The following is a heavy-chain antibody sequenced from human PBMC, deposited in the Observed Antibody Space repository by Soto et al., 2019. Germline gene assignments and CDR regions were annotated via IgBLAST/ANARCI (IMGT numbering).Heavy chain of an antibody. CDR1: GGSFSGYY. CDR3: ARGGYRMTIFGVRWFDP. CDR2: INHSGST. V-gene: IGHV4-34*01. Sequence: QVQLQQWGAGLLKPSETLSLTCAVYGGSFSGYYWSWIRQPPGKGLEWIGEINHSGSTNYNPSLKSRVTISVDTSNDQFSLKLSSVTAADTAVYYCARGGYRMTIFGVRWFDPWGQGTLVTVCS. J-gene: IGHJ5*02. D-gene: IGHD3-3*01.